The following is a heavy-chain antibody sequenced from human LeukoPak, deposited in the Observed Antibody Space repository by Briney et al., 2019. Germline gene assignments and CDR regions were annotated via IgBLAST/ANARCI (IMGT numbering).Heavy chain of an antibody. CDR1: GFTFSSYW. J-gene: IGHJ6*02. Sequence: HPGGSLRLSCAASGFTFSSYWMSWVRQAPGKGLEGVANIKQDGSEKYYVDSVKGRFTISRDNAKNSLYLQMNSLRAEDTAVYYCARTVVVPAAIVGAFDYYYGMDVWGQGTTVTVSS. CDR2: IKQDGSEK. D-gene: IGHD2-2*01. CDR3: ARTVVVPAAIVGAFDYYYGMDV. V-gene: IGHV3-7*01.